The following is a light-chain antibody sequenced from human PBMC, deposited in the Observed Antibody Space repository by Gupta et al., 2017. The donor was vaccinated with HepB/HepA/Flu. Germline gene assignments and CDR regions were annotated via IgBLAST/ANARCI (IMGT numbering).Light chain of an antibody. Sequence: ELVLTQSPGTLSLSPGERATLSCRASQNVRRNLAWYQQKPGQPPRLLMYVASTRASTVPARFSGTGSGTDFTLTISSLQSEDFGVYFCQQYNDWPLSFGGGTKVEIK. CDR1: QNVRRN. J-gene: IGKJ4*01. V-gene: IGKV3-15*01. CDR2: VAS. CDR3: QQYNDWPLS.